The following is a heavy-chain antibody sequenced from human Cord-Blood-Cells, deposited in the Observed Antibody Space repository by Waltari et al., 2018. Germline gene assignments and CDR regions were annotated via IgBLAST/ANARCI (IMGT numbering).Heavy chain of an antibody. Sequence: QVQLVQSGAEVKKPGASVKVSCTASGYTFTGYYMHWVRQAPGQGLGWMGWINPNSGGTNYAQKFQGRVTMTRDTSISTAYMELSRLRSDDTAVYYCAVSNWGEDGYFDLWGRGTLVTVSS. D-gene: IGHD7-27*01. CDR2: INPNSGGT. CDR1: GYTFTGYY. V-gene: IGHV1-2*02. J-gene: IGHJ2*01. CDR3: AVSNWGEDGYFDL.